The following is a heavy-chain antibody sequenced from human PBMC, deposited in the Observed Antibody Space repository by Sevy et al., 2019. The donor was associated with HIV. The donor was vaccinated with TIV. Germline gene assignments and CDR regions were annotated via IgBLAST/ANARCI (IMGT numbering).Heavy chain of an antibody. Sequence: GESLKISCKGSGYSFTSYWIGWVRQMPGKGLEWMGIIYPGDSDTRYSPSFQGQVTISADKSISTAYLQWSSLKASDTAMYSCATHNGDYAPNDAFDIWGQGTMVTVSS. J-gene: IGHJ3*02. D-gene: IGHD4-17*01. CDR1: GYSFTSYW. V-gene: IGHV5-51*01. CDR2: IYPGDSDT. CDR3: ATHNGDYAPNDAFDI.